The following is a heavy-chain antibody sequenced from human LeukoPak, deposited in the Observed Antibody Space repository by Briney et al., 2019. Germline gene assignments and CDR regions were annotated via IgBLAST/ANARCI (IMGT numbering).Heavy chain of an antibody. D-gene: IGHD7-27*01. CDR2: ISHDGSDD. CDR3: VAPSTVPSNWETLEY. Sequence: GGSLRLSCVASGLSFSTYGMHWVRQFPGKGLEWVALISHDGSDDYYGDPVKGRFTISRDNSQNTLYLQMNSLGPEDTALYYCVAPSTVPSNWETLEYWGHGTLVTVSS. CDR1: GLSFSTYG. J-gene: IGHJ4*01. V-gene: IGHV3-30*03.